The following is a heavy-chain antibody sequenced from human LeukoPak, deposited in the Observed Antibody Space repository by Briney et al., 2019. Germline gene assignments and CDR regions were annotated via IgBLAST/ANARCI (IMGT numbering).Heavy chain of an antibody. CDR3: AREASSGAYNDY. CDR1: GYTFTNYD. V-gene: IGHV1-18*01. CDR2: ITPYNGNT. Sequence: ASVKVSCKASGYTFTNYDITWIRQAPGQGLEWMGYITPYNGNTKYAQKLQGRVTMTTDTSTSTVYMELRSLRSHHTAVYYCAREASSGAYNDYWGQGTLVTVSS. J-gene: IGHJ4*02. D-gene: IGHD1-26*01.